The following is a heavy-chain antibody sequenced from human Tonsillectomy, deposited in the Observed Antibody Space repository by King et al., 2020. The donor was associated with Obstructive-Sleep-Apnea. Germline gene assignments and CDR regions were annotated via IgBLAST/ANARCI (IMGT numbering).Heavy chain of an antibody. CDR3: ARDGDIYGSGSLIDY. Sequence: VQLVESGGGLVKPEGSLRLTCAVSGFTFSDYYMSWIRQAPGKGLEWVSYISSSSSDIKYADSVRGRFTISRDNAKNSLYLQMNSLRAEATAVYYCARDGDIYGSGSLIDYWGQGTLVIVSS. D-gene: IGHD3-10*01. CDR1: GFTFSDYY. CDR2: ISSSSSDI. J-gene: IGHJ4*02. V-gene: IGHV3-11*06.